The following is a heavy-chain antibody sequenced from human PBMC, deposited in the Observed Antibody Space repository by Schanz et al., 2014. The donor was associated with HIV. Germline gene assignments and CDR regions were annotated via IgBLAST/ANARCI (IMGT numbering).Heavy chain of an antibody. CDR2: FDLEHGET. D-gene: IGHD1-7*01. CDR1: GYTFTDFY. Sequence: QVQLVQSGAEVKKPGASVRVSCKASGYTFTDFYIHWVRQAPGQGLEWMGGFDLEHGETIYAQKFRGRVTMSEDISADTAYMDLSSLRSEDTAVYFCATGGTMGYFESWGQGTLVTVSS. J-gene: IGHJ4*02. V-gene: IGHV1-24*01. CDR3: ATGGTMGYFES.